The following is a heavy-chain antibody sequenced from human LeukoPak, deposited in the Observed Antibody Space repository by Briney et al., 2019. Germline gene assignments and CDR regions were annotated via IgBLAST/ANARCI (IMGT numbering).Heavy chain of an antibody. Sequence: GASVKVSCKASGYTFTGYYLHWVRRAPGQGPEWMGWINPNSGGTNYAQKFQGRVTMTRDTSISTAYMELSRLTSDDTAVYYCARSMAVVVAAGAFGIWGRGTMVTVSS. CDR1: GYTFTGYY. CDR3: ARSMAVVVAAGAFGI. CDR2: INPNSGGT. V-gene: IGHV1-2*02. D-gene: IGHD2-15*01. J-gene: IGHJ3*02.